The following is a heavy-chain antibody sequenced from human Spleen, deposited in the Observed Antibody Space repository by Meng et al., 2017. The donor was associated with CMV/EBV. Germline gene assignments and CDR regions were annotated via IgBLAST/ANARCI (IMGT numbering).Heavy chain of an antibody. CDR2: ISGSGGTT. CDR3: AKAVCSTTTCSFVS. CDR1: GFTFSSYA. J-gene: IGHJ4*02. Sequence: GESLKISCAASGFTFSSYAMSWVRQAPGRGLEWVSSISGSGGTTYSADSVEGRFIIFRDNSENTLWLQMSSLRAEDTAVYYGAKAVCSTTTCSFVSWGQGTLVTVSS. V-gene: IGHV3-23*01. D-gene: IGHD2-2*01.